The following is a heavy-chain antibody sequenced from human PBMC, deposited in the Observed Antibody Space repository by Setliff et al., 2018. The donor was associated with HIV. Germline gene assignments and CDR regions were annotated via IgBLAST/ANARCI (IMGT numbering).Heavy chain of an antibody. CDR1: GGSISSSSHY. Sequence: PSETLSLTCTVSGGSISSSSHYWGWIRQPPGEGLEWIGSIYYSGSTYYNPSLKSRVTISVDTSKNQFSLKLSSVTAADTAVYYCASVYSSSSRPYFDYWGQGTLVTVSS. J-gene: IGHJ4*02. CDR2: IYYSGST. D-gene: IGHD6-6*01. V-gene: IGHV4-39*07. CDR3: ASVYSSSSRPYFDY.